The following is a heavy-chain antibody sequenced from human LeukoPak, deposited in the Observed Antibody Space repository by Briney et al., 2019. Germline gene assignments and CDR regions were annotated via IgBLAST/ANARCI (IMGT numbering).Heavy chain of an antibody. D-gene: IGHD5-12*01. V-gene: IGHV4-59*01. Sequence: TSETLSLTCTVSGSSISSYYWSCIRQPPGKGLEWIGYIYYSGSTNYNPSLKSRVTISVDTSKNQFSLKLSSVTAADTAVYYCARGWDSGPALYYYYYGMDVWGQGTTVTVSS. CDR3: ARGWDSGPALYYYYYGMDV. J-gene: IGHJ6*02. CDR2: IYYSGST. CDR1: GSSISSYY.